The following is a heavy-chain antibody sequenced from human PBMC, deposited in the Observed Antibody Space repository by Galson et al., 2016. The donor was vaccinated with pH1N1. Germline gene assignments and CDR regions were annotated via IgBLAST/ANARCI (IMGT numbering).Heavy chain of an antibody. D-gene: IGHD6-13*01. V-gene: IGHV3-30*18. CDR3: AKYLLAAADDFYGMDV. CDR1: GFTFSSYG. Sequence: SLRLSCAASGFTFSSYGMHWVRQAPGKGLEWLTIISYDGTKKFYGDSVKGRFTISRNNSKKTLYLQMSSLRPEDTAIYFCAKYLLAAADDFYGMDVWGPGTTVSVSS. J-gene: IGHJ6*02. CDR2: ISYDGTKK.